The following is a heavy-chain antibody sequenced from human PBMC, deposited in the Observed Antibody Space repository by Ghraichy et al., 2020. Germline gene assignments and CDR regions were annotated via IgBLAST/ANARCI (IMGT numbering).Heavy chain of an antibody. D-gene: IGHD1-14*01. Sequence: GGSLRLSCAASGFTFSNYAMSWVRQTPGRGLEWVSHLNIDGTTVNYADSVKGRFTISRDNAKNTMYLQMISLTVEDTAVYYCVRSYKDGLRHFDYWGQGTPVTVSS. V-gene: IGHV3-74*01. CDR1: GFTFSNYA. CDR3: VRSYKDGLRHFDY. J-gene: IGHJ4*02. CDR2: LNIDGTTV.